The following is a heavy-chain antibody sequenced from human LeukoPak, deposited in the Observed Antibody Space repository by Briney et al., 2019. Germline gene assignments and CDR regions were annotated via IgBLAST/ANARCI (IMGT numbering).Heavy chain of an antibody. V-gene: IGHV3-23*01. D-gene: IGHD3-10*01. CDR3: AKGLPGFGDLLDVWNY. Sequence: GGSLRLSCVASGFTFSSNAMSWVRQAPGMGPDWVSSITFSGSSTDYADSVKGRFTISRDNSKNTLYLQMNSLRAEDTALYYCAKGLPGFGDLLDVWNYWGQGILVTVSS. J-gene: IGHJ4*02. CDR1: GFTFSSNA. CDR2: ITFSGSST.